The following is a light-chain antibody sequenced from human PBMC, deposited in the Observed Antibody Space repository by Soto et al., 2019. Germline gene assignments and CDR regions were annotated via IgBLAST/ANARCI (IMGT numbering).Light chain of an antibody. J-gene: IGLJ2*01. V-gene: IGLV2-14*01. CDR3: SSYTTRTTQV. Sequence: QSALTQPASVSGSPGQSSTISFTGTSSDVGSYNYVSWYQQHPGKAPKLMIYEVSNRPSGVSDRFSGSKSGKTASLTIFGLQAEDEADYYCSSYTTRTTQVFGGGTKLTVL. CDR2: EVS. CDR1: SSDVGSYNY.